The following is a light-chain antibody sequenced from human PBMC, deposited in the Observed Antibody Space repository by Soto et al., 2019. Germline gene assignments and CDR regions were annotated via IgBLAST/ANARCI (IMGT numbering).Light chain of an antibody. CDR2: SAS. J-gene: IGKJ5*01. Sequence: EIVLTQSPGTLSLSPGERATLSCRASQSVSSSYLAWYQQKPGQAPRLLIYSASSRATGIPDRFSGSGSGTDFTLTISRLEPEDFAVYYCQQYGSSPSGTFGQGTRLEIK. CDR3: QQYGSSPSGT. V-gene: IGKV3-20*01. CDR1: QSVSSSY.